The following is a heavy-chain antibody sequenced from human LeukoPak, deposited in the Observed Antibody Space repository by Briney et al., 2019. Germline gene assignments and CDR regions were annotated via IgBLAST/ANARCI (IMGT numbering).Heavy chain of an antibody. CDR1: GGSFSGYY. Sequence: SETLSLTCAVYGGSFSGYYWSWIRQPPGKGLEWIGEINHSGSTNYNPSLKSRVTISVDTSKNQFSLKLSSVTAADTAVYYCARVGRYCSGGSCYRWFDPWGQGTLVTVSS. CDR2: INHSGST. D-gene: IGHD2-15*01. V-gene: IGHV4-34*01. CDR3: ARVGRYCSGGSCYRWFDP. J-gene: IGHJ5*02.